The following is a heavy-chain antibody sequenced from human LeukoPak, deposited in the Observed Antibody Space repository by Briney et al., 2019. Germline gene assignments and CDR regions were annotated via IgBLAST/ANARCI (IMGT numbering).Heavy chain of an antibody. CDR2: INPSGGST. CDR3: ARVYCSGGSCYTLDY. D-gene: IGHD2-15*01. V-gene: IGHV1-46*01. Sequence: ASVKVSCKASGYTFTSYGISWVRQAPGQGLERMGIINPSGGSTSYAQKFQGRVTMTRDTSTSTVYMELSSLRSEDTAVYYCARVYCSGGSCYTLDYWGQGTLVTVSS. J-gene: IGHJ4*02. CDR1: GYTFTSYG.